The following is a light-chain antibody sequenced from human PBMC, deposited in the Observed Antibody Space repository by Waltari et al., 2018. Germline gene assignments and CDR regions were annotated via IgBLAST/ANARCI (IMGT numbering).Light chain of an antibody. J-gene: IGLJ2*01. CDR3: CSYAGVNTFL. Sequence: QSALTQPASVSGSPGQSIPISCTGTSSDVRYYNIFPWYQQHPGTAPKLIISEVNKRPLGISSRFSGSKSGNTASLTISGLQPEDEAEYYCCSYAGVNTFLFGGGTKVTVL. CDR1: SSDVRYYNI. V-gene: IGLV2-23*02. CDR2: EVN.